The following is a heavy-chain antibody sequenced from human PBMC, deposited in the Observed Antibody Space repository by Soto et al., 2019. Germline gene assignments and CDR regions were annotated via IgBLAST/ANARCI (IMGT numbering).Heavy chain of an antibody. Sequence: QVQLQESGPGLVKPSQTLSLTCTVSGGSISSGGYYWSWIRQHPGKGLEWIGYIYYSGSTYYNPSLKSRVTISVDTSKNQFYLKLSSVTAADTAVDYCTRTISGGSYPDDYWGQGTLVTVSS. J-gene: IGHJ4*02. D-gene: IGHD2-15*01. CDR1: GGSISSGGYY. CDR3: TRTISGGSYPDDY. CDR2: IYYSGST. V-gene: IGHV4-31*03.